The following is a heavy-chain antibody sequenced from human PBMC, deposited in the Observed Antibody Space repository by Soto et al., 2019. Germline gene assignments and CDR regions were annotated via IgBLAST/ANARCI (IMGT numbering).Heavy chain of an antibody. J-gene: IGHJ1*01. Sequence: HPGGSLRLSCAVSGFTFSSYAISWVRQAPGKGLEWVSAISASGGSTYYADSVKGRFSISRDNSKNTLYLQMNSLRAEDTAVYYCAKEDWIDYYDSSGEYFQRWGQGTLVTVSS. V-gene: IGHV3-23*01. CDR1: GFTFSSYA. CDR2: ISASGGST. D-gene: IGHD3-22*01. CDR3: AKEDWIDYYDSSGEYFQR.